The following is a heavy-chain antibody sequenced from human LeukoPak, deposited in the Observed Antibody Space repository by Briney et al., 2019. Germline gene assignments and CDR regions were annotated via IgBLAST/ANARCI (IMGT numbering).Heavy chain of an antibody. D-gene: IGHD3-3*01. Sequence: ASVKASCKVSGYTLTELSMHWVRQAPGKGLEWMGGFDPEDGETIYAQKFQGRVTMTEDTSTDTAYMELSSLRSEDTAVYSCATGFTIFGVVMYYYYGMDVWGQGTTVTVSS. J-gene: IGHJ6*02. CDR2: FDPEDGET. V-gene: IGHV1-24*01. CDR1: GYTLTELS. CDR3: ATGFTIFGVVMYYYYGMDV.